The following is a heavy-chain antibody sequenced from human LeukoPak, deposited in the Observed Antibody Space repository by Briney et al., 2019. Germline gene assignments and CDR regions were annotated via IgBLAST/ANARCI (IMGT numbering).Heavy chain of an antibody. D-gene: IGHD3-22*01. CDR1: GFTFSNYA. J-gene: IGHJ2*01. V-gene: IGHV3-23*01. Sequence: TGGSLRLSCAASGFTFSNYAMSWVRQAPGKGLECVSTLSGSGVSTYYADSVKGRFTISRDNSKNTLYLQMNSLRAEDTALYYCVKETYYYDSSGYFYPWYFDLWGRGTLVTVSS. CDR3: VKETYYYDSSGYFYPWYFDL. CDR2: LSGSGVST.